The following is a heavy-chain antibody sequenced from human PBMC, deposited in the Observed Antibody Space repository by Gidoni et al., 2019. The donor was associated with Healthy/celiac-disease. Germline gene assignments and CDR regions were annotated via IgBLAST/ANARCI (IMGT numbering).Heavy chain of an antibody. V-gene: IGHV1-69*02. J-gene: IGHJ2*01. Sequence: QVQLVQSGAEVKKPGSSVKVSCKASGGTFSSYTISWVRQAPGQGLEWMGRIIPILGIANYAQKFQGRVTITADKSTSTAYMELSSLRSEDTAVYYCARGRDGYNLYWYFDLWGRGTLVTVSS. D-gene: IGHD5-12*01. CDR1: GGTFSSYT. CDR3: ARGRDGYNLYWYFDL. CDR2: IIPILGIA.